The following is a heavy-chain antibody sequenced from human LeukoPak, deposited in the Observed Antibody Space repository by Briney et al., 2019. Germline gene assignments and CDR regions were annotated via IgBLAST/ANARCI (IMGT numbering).Heavy chain of an antibody. CDR2: IYYSGST. V-gene: IGHV4-39*07. CDR1: GGSISSSSYY. CDR3: ARALLKNYYDFGEIY. J-gene: IGHJ4*02. D-gene: IGHD3-22*01. Sequence: PSETLSLTCTVSGGSISSSSYYWGWIRQPPGKGLEWIGSIYYSGSTYYNPSLKSRVTISVDTSKNQFSLKLSSVTAADTAVYYCARALLKNYYDFGEIYWGQGTLVTVSS.